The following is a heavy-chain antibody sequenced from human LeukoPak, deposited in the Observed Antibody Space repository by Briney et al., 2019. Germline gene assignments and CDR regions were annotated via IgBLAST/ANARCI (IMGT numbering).Heavy chain of an antibody. D-gene: IGHD6-19*01. CDR1: GGSISSSSYY. V-gene: IGHV4-39*01. Sequence: NPSETLSLTCTVSGGSISSSSYYWGWIRQPPGKGLEWIVSIYYSGSTYYNPSLKSRVTISVDTSKNQFSLKLSPVTAADTAVYYCARQGIAVAGTGFDYWGQGTLVTVSS. CDR3: ARQGIAVAGTGFDY. J-gene: IGHJ4*02. CDR2: IYYSGST.